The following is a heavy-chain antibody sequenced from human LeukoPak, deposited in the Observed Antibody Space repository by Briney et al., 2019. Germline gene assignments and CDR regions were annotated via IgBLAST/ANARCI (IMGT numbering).Heavy chain of an antibody. CDR1: GFTFSDYY. Sequence: GGSLRLSCAASGFTFSDYYMNWIRQAPGKGLEWVSYIGNNGDTIYYADSVKGRFTISRDNAKNSLYLQMNSLRAEHTAVYYCARVGDGDYVLNQWGQGTLVTVSS. D-gene: IGHD4-17*01. V-gene: IGHV3-11*01. CDR2: IGNNGDTI. J-gene: IGHJ4*02. CDR3: ARVGDGDYVLNQ.